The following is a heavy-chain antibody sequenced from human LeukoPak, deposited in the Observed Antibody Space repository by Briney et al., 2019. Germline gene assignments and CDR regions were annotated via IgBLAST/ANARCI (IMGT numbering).Heavy chain of an antibody. D-gene: IGHD3-22*01. CDR3: ARPLSYYDSSGYSEDAFDI. J-gene: IGHJ3*02. CDR2: LDPSDSYT. Sequence: GECLTICFMGSGYSFTSYWISWVRQKPGKGLEWVGSLDPSDSYTNYSPSFQGHVTISADKSISTAYLQWSSLKASDTAMYYCARPLSYYDSSGYSEDAFDIWGQGTMVTVSS. CDR1: GYSFTSYW. V-gene: IGHV5-10-1*01.